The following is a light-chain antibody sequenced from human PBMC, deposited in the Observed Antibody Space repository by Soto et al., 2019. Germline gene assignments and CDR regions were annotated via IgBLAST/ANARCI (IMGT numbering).Light chain of an antibody. CDR3: NSYVAGSNV. J-gene: IGLJ1*01. V-gene: IGLV1-44*01. Sequence: HSVLTQPPSASGTPGQRVTISCSGSSSNIGRNTVNWYQQFSGTAPKLLMYSNNQRPSGVPDRFSGSKSGSTASLTVSGLQTEDEADYYCNSYVAGSNVFGTGTKVTVL. CDR1: SSNIGRNT. CDR2: SNN.